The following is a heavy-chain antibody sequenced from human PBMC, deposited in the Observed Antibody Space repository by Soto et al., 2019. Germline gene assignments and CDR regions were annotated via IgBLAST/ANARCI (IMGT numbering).Heavy chain of an antibody. CDR3: ASGRVVPAAIDY. D-gene: IGHD2-2*01. CDR2: IYHSGST. J-gene: IGHJ4*02. V-gene: IGHV4-4*02. Sequence: SETLSLTCAVSSGSISSSNWWSWVRQPPGKGLEWIGEIYHSGSTNYNPSLKSRVTISVDKSKNQFSLKLSSVTAADTAVYYCASGRVVPAAIDYWGQGTLVTVSS. CDR1: SGSISSSNW.